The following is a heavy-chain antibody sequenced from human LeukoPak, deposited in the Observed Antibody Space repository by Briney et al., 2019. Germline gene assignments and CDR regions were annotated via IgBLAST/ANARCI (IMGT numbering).Heavy chain of an antibody. D-gene: IGHD3-22*01. V-gene: IGHV4-39*01. CDR2: IYYSGST. CDR3: ARYESSAYGIDV. Sequence: SETLSLTCTVSGGSISSSSSYWGWIRQPPGMGLEWIGSIYYSGSTYYNPSLKSRVTISVETHKNQFSLNVSSVAAADTAVYYCARYESSAYGIDVWGRGTLVTVSS. CDR1: GGSISSSSSY. J-gene: IGHJ2*01.